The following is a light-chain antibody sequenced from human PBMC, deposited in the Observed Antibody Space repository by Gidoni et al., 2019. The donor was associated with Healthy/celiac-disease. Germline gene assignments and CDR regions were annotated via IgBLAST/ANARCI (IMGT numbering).Light chain of an antibody. CDR2: DVT. V-gene: IGLV2-14*03. J-gene: IGLJ2*01. CDR1: SSDVGGYNY. CDR3: SSYTSSSTSYVL. Sequence: QSALTQPASVSGSPGQSITISCTGTSSDVGGYNYVSWYQQHPGKAPKLIIYDVTNRPSGVSNRFSGSKSGNTASLTISGLRAEDETDYYCSSYTSSSTSYVLFGGGTKLTVL.